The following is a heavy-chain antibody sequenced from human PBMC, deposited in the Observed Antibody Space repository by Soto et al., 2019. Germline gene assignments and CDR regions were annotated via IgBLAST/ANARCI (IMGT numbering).Heavy chain of an antibody. V-gene: IGHV3-21*01. CDR3: ARGGMWGSGPFGP. CDR1: GFTFSSYG. CDR2: ISSSSSYI. J-gene: IGHJ5*02. D-gene: IGHD3-10*01. Sequence: GGSLRLSCAASGFTFSSYGMNWVRQAPGKGLEWVSSISSSSSYIYYADSVKGRFTISRDNAKNSLYLQMNSLRAEDTAVYYCARGGMWGSGPFGPWGQGTLVTVSS.